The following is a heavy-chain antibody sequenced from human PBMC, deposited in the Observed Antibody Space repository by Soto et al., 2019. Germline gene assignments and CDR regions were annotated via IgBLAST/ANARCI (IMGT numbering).Heavy chain of an antibody. Sequence: ASVKVSCKASGYTFTSYGISWVRQAPGQGLEWMGIINPSGGSTSYAQKFQGRVTMTRDTSTSTVYMELSSLRSEDTAVYYCAKGYSNYYYGMDVWGQGTTVTVSS. J-gene: IGHJ6*02. CDR2: INPSGGST. CDR3: AKGYSNYYYGMDV. CDR1: GYTFTSYG. D-gene: IGHD4-4*01. V-gene: IGHV1-46*01.